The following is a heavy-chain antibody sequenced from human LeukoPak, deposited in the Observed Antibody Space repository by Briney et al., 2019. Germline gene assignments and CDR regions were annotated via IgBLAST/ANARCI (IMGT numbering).Heavy chain of an antibody. J-gene: IGHJ4*02. Sequence: ASVKVSCKASGGTFSSYAISWVRQAPGQGLEWMGGIIPIFGTANYAQKFQGRVTITTDGSTSTAYMELSSLRSEDTAVYYCARVRNAWFDYWGQGTLVTVSS. CDR2: IIPIFGTA. V-gene: IGHV1-69*05. CDR1: GGTFSSYA. CDR3: ARVRNAWFDY.